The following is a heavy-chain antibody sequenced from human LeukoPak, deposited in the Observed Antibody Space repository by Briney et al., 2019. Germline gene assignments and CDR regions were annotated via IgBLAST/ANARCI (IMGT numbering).Heavy chain of an antibody. CDR1: GGSISSSSYY. CDR2: IYYSGST. Sequence: PSETLSLTCTVSGGSISSSSYYWGWIRQPPGKGLEWIGSIYYSGSTYYNPSLKSRVTISVDTSKNQFSLKLSSVTAADTAVYYCARDVGAAAGDFDYWGQGTLVTVSS. J-gene: IGHJ4*02. CDR3: ARDVGAAAGDFDY. D-gene: IGHD6-13*01. V-gene: IGHV4-39*07.